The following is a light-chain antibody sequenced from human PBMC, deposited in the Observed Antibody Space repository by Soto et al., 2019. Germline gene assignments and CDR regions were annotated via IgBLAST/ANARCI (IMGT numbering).Light chain of an antibody. Sequence: DIVMTQSPDSLAVSLGDRATINFKSSHSFLYSSVNKNFLAWYQQKPGQPPKLLIYRASTREYGVPDRFSGSGSGTDFTLTISSLQAEDVAVYYCQQYYSTPLTFGGGTKVDIK. V-gene: IGKV4-1*01. J-gene: IGKJ4*01. CDR2: RAS. CDR1: HSFLYSSVNKNF. CDR3: QQYYSTPLT.